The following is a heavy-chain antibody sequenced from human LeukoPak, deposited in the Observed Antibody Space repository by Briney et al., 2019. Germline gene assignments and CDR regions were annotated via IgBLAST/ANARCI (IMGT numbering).Heavy chain of an antibody. CDR1: GFSFSSFW. Sequence: AGGSLRLSCAASGFSFSSFWMTWVRQTPGRGLEWVANIKQDGSEIYYVDSLKGRFISSRDNSKNSLYLQMNSLRADDTAVYYCARSLGYCSGGSCYPFDCWGQGTLVTVSS. J-gene: IGHJ4*02. CDR3: ARSLGYCSGGSCYPFDC. D-gene: IGHD2-15*01. V-gene: IGHV3-7*04. CDR2: IKQDGSEI.